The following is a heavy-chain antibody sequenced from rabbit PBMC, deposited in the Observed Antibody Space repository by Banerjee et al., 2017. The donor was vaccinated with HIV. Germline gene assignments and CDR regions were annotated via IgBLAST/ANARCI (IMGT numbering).Heavy chain of an antibody. J-gene: IGHJ3*01. D-gene: IGHD7-1*01. CDR1: GFDFSSNA. V-gene: IGHV1S47*01. CDR3: TTELTGNVNF. CDR2: IDTGSGST. Sequence: QEQLQESGGGLFQPGGSLTLTCKASGFDFSSNAMCWVRQAPGEGLEWIGCIDTGSGSTVYATWVNGRFTISKTSSTTVTLQMTTVTAADTATYFCTTELTGNVNFWGPGTLVTVS.